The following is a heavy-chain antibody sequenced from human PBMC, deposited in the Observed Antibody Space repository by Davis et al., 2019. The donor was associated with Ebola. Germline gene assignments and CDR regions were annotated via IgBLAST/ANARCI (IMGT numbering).Heavy chain of an antibody. V-gene: IGHV1-2*06. CDR3: ARPYWYDSGVLDS. Sequence: AASVKVSCKASGYGFTGYYMHWVRQAPGQGLEWMGRINTNTGGTSYTQKFQGRVTVTRDTSTATVYLELSSLTPDDTAVYFCARPYWYDSGVLDSWGQGTLVTVSS. J-gene: IGHJ4*02. CDR1: GYGFTGYY. D-gene: IGHD3-22*01. CDR2: INTNTGGT.